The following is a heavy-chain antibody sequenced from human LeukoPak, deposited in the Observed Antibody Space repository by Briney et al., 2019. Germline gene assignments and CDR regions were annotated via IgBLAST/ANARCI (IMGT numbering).Heavy chain of an antibody. CDR1: GFTFSDYY. CDR3: PSGGYFGDAFDF. V-gene: IGHV3-7*03. Sequence: SGGSLRLSCAASGFTFSDYYMSWVRQAPGKGLEWVANLNRDGSVKNYVDSVKGRFTISRDNSKNTLYLQMNSLSAEDTAVYYCPSGGYFGDAFDFRGQGTMVTVSS. CDR2: LNRDGSVK. J-gene: IGHJ3*01. D-gene: IGHD1-26*01.